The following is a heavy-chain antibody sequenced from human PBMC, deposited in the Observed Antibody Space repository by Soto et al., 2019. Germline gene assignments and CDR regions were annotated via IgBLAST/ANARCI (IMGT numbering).Heavy chain of an antibody. V-gene: IGHV3-7*01. CDR3: ARVVVTFGGVIAPYFDY. D-gene: IGHD3-16*02. J-gene: IGHJ4*02. CDR2: IKQDGSEK. Sequence: EVQLVESGGGLVQPGGSLRLSCAASGFTFISIWMSWVRQAPGKGLGWGANIKQDGSEKYYVDSVKGRFTISRDNAKNSLYLQMNSLRAEDTAVYYCARVVVTFGGVIAPYFDYWGQGTLVTVSS. CDR1: GFTFISIW.